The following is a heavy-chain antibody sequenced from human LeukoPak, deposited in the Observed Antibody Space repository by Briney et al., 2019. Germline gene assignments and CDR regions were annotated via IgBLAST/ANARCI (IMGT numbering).Heavy chain of an antibody. Sequence: ASVKVSCKASGYTFTSYYMHWVRQAPGQGLEWMGIINPSGGSTSYAQKFQGRVTMTRDTSTSTVYMELSSLRSEDTAVYYCARAGYSSSGLWSYYYHYMDVWGKGTTVTISS. D-gene: IGHD6-13*01. J-gene: IGHJ6*03. CDR3: ARAGYSSSGLWSYYYHYMDV. V-gene: IGHV1-46*01. CDR1: GYTFTSYY. CDR2: INPSGGST.